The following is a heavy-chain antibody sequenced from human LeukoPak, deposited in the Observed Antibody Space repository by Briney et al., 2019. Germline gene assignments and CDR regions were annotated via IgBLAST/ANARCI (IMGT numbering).Heavy chain of an antibody. V-gene: IGHV3-30*18. CDR2: ISYDGSNK. J-gene: IGHJ4*02. Sequence: GRSLRLSCAASGFTFSSYGMHWVRQAPGKGLEWAAVISYDGSNKYYADSVKGRFTISRDNSKNTLYLQMNSLRAEDTAVYYCAKEGLGTYDSSGYPIDYWGQGTLVTVSS. D-gene: IGHD3-22*01. CDR1: GFTFSSYG. CDR3: AKEGLGTYDSSGYPIDY.